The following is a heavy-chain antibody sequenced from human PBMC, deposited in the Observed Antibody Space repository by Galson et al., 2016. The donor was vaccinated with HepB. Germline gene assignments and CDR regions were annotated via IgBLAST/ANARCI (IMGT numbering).Heavy chain of an antibody. J-gene: IGHJ6*03. CDR2: ISGRGGST. V-gene: IGHV3-23*01. CDR3: AKVLPYYDYYMDV. Sequence: SLRLSRAASGFTFSTYAMNWVRQAPGKGLEWVSAISGRGGSTYYADSVKGRFTISRDNSKNTLYLQMNSLRADDTAVYYCAKVLPYYDYYMDVWGKGTTVTVSS. CDR1: GFTFSTYA.